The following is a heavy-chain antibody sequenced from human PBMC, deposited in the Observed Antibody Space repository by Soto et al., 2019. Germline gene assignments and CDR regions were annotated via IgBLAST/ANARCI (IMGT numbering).Heavy chain of an antibody. D-gene: IGHD3-10*01. V-gene: IGHV4-30-4*01. CDR3: ARAQGSGFLVS. Sequence: ILALPSSVSGRSISSGDYYWRSIRQPPGKGLEWIGYIYYSGSTYYNPSLKSRVTISVDTSKNQFSLKLSSVTAADTSVYYCARAQGSGFLVSWGQGTPVTVSS. CDR2: IYYSGST. J-gene: IGHJ4*02. CDR1: GRSISSGDYY.